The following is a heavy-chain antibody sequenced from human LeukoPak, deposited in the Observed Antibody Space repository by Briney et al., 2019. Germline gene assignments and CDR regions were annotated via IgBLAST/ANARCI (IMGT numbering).Heavy chain of an antibody. CDR3: ARGTTEGYFVY. CDR1: GGSFNGYY. J-gene: IGHJ4*02. CDR2: INHSGST. V-gene: IGHV4-34*01. D-gene: IGHD1-1*01. Sequence: SETLSLTCAVYGGSFNGYYWSWIRQPPGKGLEWIGEINHSGSTNYNPSLKSRVTISVDTSKNQFSLKLSSVTAADTAVYYCARGTTEGYFVYWGQGTLVTVSS.